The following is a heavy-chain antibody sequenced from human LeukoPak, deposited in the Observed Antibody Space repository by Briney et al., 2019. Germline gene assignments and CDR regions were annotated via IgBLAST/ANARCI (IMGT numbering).Heavy chain of an antibody. CDR3: AKDAQGGFDYSNSLEY. CDR1: KFTFSHYG. CDR2: IWSDGSNQ. J-gene: IGHJ4*02. V-gene: IGHV3-33*06. Sequence: GGSLRLSCAASKFTFSHYGMHWVRQAPGKGLQWVAVIWSDGSNQYYADSVKGRFTISRDNSNNMVYLQMNSLRADDTGVYYCAKDAQGGFDYSNSLEYWGQGALVTVSS. D-gene: IGHD4-11*01.